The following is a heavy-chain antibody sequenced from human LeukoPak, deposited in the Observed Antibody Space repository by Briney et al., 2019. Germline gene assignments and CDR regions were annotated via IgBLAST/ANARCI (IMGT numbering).Heavy chain of an antibody. V-gene: IGHV1-2*04. CDR2: INPNSGGT. J-gene: IGHJ4*02. CDR1: GYTFTGYY. D-gene: IGHD6-19*01. CDR3: ARDRGIAVAGTGY. Sequence: GASVKVSCKASGYTFTGYYMHWVRQAPGQGLEWMGWINPNSGGTNYAQKFQGWVTMTRDTSISTAYMELGNLRSDDTAVYYCARDRGIAVAGTGYWGQGTLVTVSS.